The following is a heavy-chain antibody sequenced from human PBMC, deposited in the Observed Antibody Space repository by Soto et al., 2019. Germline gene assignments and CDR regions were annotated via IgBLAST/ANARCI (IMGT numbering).Heavy chain of an antibody. Sequence: SVKVSCKASGGTFSSYAISWVRQAPGQGLEWMGGIIPIFGTANYAQKFQGRVTITADESTSTAYMELSSLRSEDTAVYYCARETLSREEFGAFDIWGQGTVVTVSS. J-gene: IGHJ3*02. V-gene: IGHV1-69*13. CDR3: ARETLSREEFGAFDI. CDR1: GGTFSSYA. D-gene: IGHD3-16*01. CDR2: IIPIFGTA.